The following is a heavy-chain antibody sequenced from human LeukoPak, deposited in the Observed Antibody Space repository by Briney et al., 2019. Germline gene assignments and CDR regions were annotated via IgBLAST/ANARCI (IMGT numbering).Heavy chain of an antibody. CDR1: GGSISSYY. CDR2: IYYSGST. Sequence: PSETLSLTCTVSGGSISSYYWSWIRQPPGKGLEWIGYIYYSGSTNYNPSLKSRVTISVDTSKNQFSLKLSSVTAADTAVYYCARWADYYGSGSYVYYFDYWGQGTLVTVSS. V-gene: IGHV4-59*08. D-gene: IGHD3-10*01. CDR3: ARWADYYGSGSYVYYFDY. J-gene: IGHJ4*02.